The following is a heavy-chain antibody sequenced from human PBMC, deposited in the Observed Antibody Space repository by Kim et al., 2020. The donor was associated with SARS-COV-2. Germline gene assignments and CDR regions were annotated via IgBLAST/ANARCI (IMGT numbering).Heavy chain of an antibody. CDR2: INHSGST. D-gene: IGHD6-13*01. J-gene: IGHJ4*02. Sequence: SETLSLTCAVYGGSFSGYYWSWIRQPPGKGLEWIGEINHSGSTNYNPSLKSRVTISVDTSKNQFSLKLSSVTAADTAVYYCARDGQQPRSKFDYWGQGTLVTVSS. V-gene: IGHV4-34*01. CDR3: ARDGQQPRSKFDY. CDR1: GGSFSGYY.